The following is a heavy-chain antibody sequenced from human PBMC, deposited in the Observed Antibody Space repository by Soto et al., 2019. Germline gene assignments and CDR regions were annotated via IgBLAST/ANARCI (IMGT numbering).Heavy chain of an antibody. Sequence: SETLSLTCTVSGGSISSSSYYWGWIRQPPGKGLEWIGSIYYSGSTYYNPSLKSRVTISVDTSKNQFSLKLSSVTAADTAVYYCARGVRLFRGIFDPWGQGTLVTVSS. CDR2: IYYSGST. D-gene: IGHD2-15*01. CDR3: ARGVRLFRGIFDP. J-gene: IGHJ5*02. CDR1: GGSISSSSYY. V-gene: IGHV4-39*01.